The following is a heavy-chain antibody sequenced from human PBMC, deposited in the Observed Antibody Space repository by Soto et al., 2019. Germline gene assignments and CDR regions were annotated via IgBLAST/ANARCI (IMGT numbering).Heavy chain of an antibody. J-gene: IGHJ4*02. CDR2: IYPGDSHT. CDR1: GYSFTSYW. Sequence: GESLKISCKGSGYSFTSYWIGWVRQMPGKGLEWMGIIYPGDSHTRYSPSFQGQVTISADKSISTAYLQWSSLKASDTAMYYCERETGIEANNIGGFDSWGRGTLVTVSS. D-gene: IGHD6-13*01. V-gene: IGHV5-51*01. CDR3: ERETGIEANNIGGFDS.